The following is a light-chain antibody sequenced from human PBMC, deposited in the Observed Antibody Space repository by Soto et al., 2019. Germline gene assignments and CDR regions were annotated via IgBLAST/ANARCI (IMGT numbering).Light chain of an antibody. CDR1: QSVSPG. CDR2: ETS. J-gene: IGKJ4*01. V-gene: IGKV3-11*01. Sequence: EIVLTQSPATLSLSPGERATLSCRAIQSVSPGLAWYQQKPGQAPRLLIYETSNRATGIPARFGGSGSVTRFSLTISSLEPEEFGVYYCQQCGGWPLTFGGVNRVEIK. CDR3: QQCGGWPLT.